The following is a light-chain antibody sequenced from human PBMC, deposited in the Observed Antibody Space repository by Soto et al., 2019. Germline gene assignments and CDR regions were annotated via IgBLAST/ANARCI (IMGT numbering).Light chain of an antibody. Sequence: DIQMTQSPSILSASVGYRVTITCRASQSISSWLAWYQQKPGKAPKLLIYDASSLESGVPSRFSGSGSATDFTLTISPLQPDDFATYYCQQYNTYSTCTFGQGTKLEIK. J-gene: IGKJ1*01. CDR3: QQYNTYSTCT. CDR2: DAS. V-gene: IGKV1-5*01. CDR1: QSISSW.